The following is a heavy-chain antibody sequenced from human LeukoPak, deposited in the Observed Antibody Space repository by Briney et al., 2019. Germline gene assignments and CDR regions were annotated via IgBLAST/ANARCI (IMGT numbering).Heavy chain of an antibody. J-gene: IGHJ4*02. D-gene: IGHD3-10*01. CDR2: IIPILGIA. V-gene: IGHV1-69*04. CDR3: ARQGSYYYGSGDFDY. CDR1: GGTFSSYA. Sequence: GASVKVSCKASGGTFSSYAISWVRQAPGQGLEWMGRIIPILGIANYAQKFQGRVTNTADKSTSIAYMELSSLRSEDTAVYYCARQGSYYYGSGDFDYWGQGTLVTVSS.